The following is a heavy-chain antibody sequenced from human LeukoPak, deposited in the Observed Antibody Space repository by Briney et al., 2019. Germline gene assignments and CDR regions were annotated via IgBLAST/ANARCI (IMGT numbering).Heavy chain of an antibody. CDR3: ARDADWAYDAFDI. J-gene: IGHJ3*02. CDR1: GDSVSVKSDV. CDR2: TYYRSKWIN. Sequence: SQTLSLTCAISGDSVSVKSDVWNWIRQSPSRGLEWLGRTYYRSKWINDYATSVKSRIIISPDTSQNQFSLHLNSVTPEDTAVYYCARDADWAYDAFDIWGQGTMVTVSS. V-gene: IGHV6-1*01. D-gene: IGHD3-9*01.